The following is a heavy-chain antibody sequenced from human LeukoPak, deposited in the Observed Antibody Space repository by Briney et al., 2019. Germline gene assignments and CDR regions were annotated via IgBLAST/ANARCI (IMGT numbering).Heavy chain of an antibody. J-gene: IGHJ3*01. CDR1: GFTLSGNS. CDR2: SYPDGST. Sequence: QPGGSLRLSCAASGFTLSGNSMHWVRQAPGKGLVWVSTSYPDGSTFYADSVKGRFTISRDNAKNTVYLQMNSLRGEDTAVYYCTGSGGNSCWGQGTMVTVSS. D-gene: IGHD6-19*01. V-gene: IGHV3-74*01. CDR3: TGSGGNSC.